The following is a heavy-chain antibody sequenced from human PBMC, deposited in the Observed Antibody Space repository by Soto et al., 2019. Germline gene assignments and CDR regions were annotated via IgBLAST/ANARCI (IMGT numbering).Heavy chain of an antibody. CDR3: ARTKEYSYGYKGHYDY. J-gene: IGHJ4*02. V-gene: IGHV5-51*01. D-gene: IGHD5-18*01. CDR2: IYPGDSDT. CDR1: GYSFTSYW. Sequence: PGESRKTSCKGSGYSFTSYWFGWVRQVPGKGLECMGIIYPGDSDTRNTPSFQGQITISSEKSISTAYLQWGSLKASDTAMYYCARTKEYSYGYKGHYDYWGQGTLVTVSS.